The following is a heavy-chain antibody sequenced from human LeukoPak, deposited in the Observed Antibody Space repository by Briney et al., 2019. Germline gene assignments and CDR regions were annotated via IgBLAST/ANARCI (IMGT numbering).Heavy chain of an antibody. Sequence: SETLSLTCAVYGGSFSGYYWCWIRQPPGKGLEWIGESNHCGSTNYNPSLKSRVTISVDTSKNQFSLKLSSVTAADTAVYYCARDQATTEPLGYWGQGTLVTDSS. CDR3: ARDQATTEPLGY. J-gene: IGHJ4*02. D-gene: IGHD5-24*01. V-gene: IGHV4-34*01. CDR1: GGSFSGYY. CDR2: SNHCGST.